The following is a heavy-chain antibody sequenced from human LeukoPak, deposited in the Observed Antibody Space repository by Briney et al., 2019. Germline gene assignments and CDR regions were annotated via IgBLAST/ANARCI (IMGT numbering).Heavy chain of an antibody. CDR3: AIGLGPYYYYGMDV. V-gene: IGHV4-61*05. D-gene: IGHD3/OR15-3a*01. J-gene: IGHJ6*02. Sequence: SETLSLTCTVSGGSISSTSYYWGWIRQPPRKGLEWIGYIYYSGSTNYNPSLKSRVTISVDPSKNQLSLKLSSVTAADTAVYYCAIGLGPYYYYGMDVWGQGTTVTVSS. CDR1: GGSISSTSYY. CDR2: IYYSGST.